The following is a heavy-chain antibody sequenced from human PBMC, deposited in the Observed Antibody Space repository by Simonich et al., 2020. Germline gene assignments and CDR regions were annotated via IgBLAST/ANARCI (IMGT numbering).Heavy chain of an antibody. CDR3: VRPDSGYDYFDY. J-gene: IGHJ4*02. D-gene: IGHD5-12*01. V-gene: IGHV5-51*03. Sequence: EVQLVQSGAEVKKPGESLKISCKGSGYSFTSYGIGWLRQMPGKGREWMGIIYPGDSYTRYSPSFQGQGTSSADKSISTAYLQWSSLKASDTAMYYCVRPDSGYDYFDYWGQGTLVTVSS. CDR1: GYSFTSYG. CDR2: IYPGDSYT.